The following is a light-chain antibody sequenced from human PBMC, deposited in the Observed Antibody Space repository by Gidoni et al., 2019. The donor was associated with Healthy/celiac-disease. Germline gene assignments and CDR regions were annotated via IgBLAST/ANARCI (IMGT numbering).Light chain of an antibody. Sequence: QSALTQPASVSGSPGQSITISCTGTSSDVGSYNLFSWYQQHPGKAPKLMIYEVSKRPIGVSNRFSGSKSGNTASLTISGLQAEDEADYYCCSYAGSSTFKVFGGGTKLTVL. CDR3: CSYAGSSTFKV. CDR1: SSDVGSYNL. CDR2: EVS. J-gene: IGLJ3*02. V-gene: IGLV2-23*02.